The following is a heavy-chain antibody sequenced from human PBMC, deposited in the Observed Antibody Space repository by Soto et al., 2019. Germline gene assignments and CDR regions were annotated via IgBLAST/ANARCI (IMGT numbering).Heavy chain of an antibody. CDR3: AKGLRRNTRYYYGMDV. V-gene: IGHV3-13*01. CDR2: IGTAGDT. D-gene: IGHD5-12*01. J-gene: IGHJ6*02. Sequence: GGSLRLSCAASGFTFSSYDMHWVRQATGKGLEWVSAIGTAGDTYYPGSVKGRFTISRENAKNSLYLQMNSLRAGDTAVYYCAKGLRRNTRYYYGMDVWSQGTTVTVSS. CDR1: GFTFSSYD.